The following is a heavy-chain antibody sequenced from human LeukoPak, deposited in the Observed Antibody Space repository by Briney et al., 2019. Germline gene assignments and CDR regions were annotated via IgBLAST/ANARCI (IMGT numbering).Heavy chain of an antibody. D-gene: IGHD5-24*01. Sequence: GGSLRLSCAASGFTFSSYAMSWVRQAPGKGLEWVSAISGSGGSTHYADSVKGRFTISRDNSKNTVYLQMNSLRAEDTAVYYCARGPLTGRWPDMGFDYWGQGTLVTVSS. V-gene: IGHV3-23*01. CDR2: ISGSGGST. CDR1: GFTFSSYA. CDR3: ARGPLTGRWPDMGFDY. J-gene: IGHJ4*02.